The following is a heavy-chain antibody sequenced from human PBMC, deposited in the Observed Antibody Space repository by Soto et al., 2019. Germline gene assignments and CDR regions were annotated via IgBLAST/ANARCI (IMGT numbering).Heavy chain of an antibody. CDR1: GFTFINYA. CDR3: AKATTNGGWFNPFDS. Sequence: GGSLRLSCAASGFTFINYAMNWVRQAPGKGLEWVSGLSGSGTSTYYADSVKGRFTISRDNSRDTLFLQMNSLTAEDTAVYYCAKATTNGGWFNPFDSWGQGALVTVSS. V-gene: IGHV3-23*01. J-gene: IGHJ4*02. CDR2: LSGSGTST. D-gene: IGHD6-19*01.